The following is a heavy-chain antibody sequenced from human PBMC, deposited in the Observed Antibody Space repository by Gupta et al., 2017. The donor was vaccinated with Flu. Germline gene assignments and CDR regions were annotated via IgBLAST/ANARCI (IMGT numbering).Heavy chain of an antibody. V-gene: IGHV1-2*02. J-gene: IGHJ6*02. Sequence: QVPLVQSGAEVKKPGASVKVSCKASGYPFTDYYMQWVRQAPGQGLEWMGWINPNSGGTNYAQKFQGRVTMTRDTSTSTAYMDLSRLRPDDTAVYYCARDHCSSINCYEIYYYGLDVWGQGTTVTVSS. CDR2: INPNSGGT. CDR1: GYPFTDYY. CDR3: ARDHCSSINCYEIYYYGLDV. D-gene: IGHD2-2*01.